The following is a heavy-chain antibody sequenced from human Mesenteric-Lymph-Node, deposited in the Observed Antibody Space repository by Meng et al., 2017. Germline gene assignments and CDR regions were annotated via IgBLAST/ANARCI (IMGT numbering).Heavy chain of an antibody. D-gene: IGHD1/OR15-1a*01. CDR3: ARTGRGDF. CDR2: ISASGGTS. CDR1: GFIFSNYA. Sequence: GESLKISCAASGFIFSNYAMSWVRQAPGRGLEWVSAISASGGTSFYADSVKGRFTISRDNAKNSLYLQMNSLRAEDTAVYYCARTGRGDFWGQGTLVTVSS. J-gene: IGHJ4*02. V-gene: IGHV3-23*01.